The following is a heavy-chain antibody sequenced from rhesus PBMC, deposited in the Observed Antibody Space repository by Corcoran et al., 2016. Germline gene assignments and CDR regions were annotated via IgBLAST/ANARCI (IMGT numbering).Heavy chain of an antibody. J-gene: IGHJ3*01. CDR3: ARSITIVVVDAFDF. CDR2: ISGSGGST. Sequence: QLQLQESGPGLVKPSETLSLTCAVSGGSISRNYWSWLRQPPGKGLGWIGRISGSGGSTDYNPSLKSRVTISTDTSKNQFSLKLSSVTAADTAVYYCARSITIVVVDAFDFWGQGLRVTVSS. D-gene: IGHD3-16*01. CDR1: GGSISRNY. V-gene: IGHV4-173*01.